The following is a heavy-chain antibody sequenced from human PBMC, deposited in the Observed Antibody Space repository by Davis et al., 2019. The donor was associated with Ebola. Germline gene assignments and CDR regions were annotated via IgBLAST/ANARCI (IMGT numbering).Heavy chain of an antibody. Sequence: GGSLRPSCAASGFTFSSYAMHCVRQAPRKGLEWVAVISYDGSNKYYADSVKGRFTISRDKSKNTLYLEMNSLRDEDTAGYYCARRADYWGQGTLVTVSS. V-gene: IGHV3-30-3*01. CDR3: ARRADY. CDR2: ISYDGSNK. J-gene: IGHJ4*02. CDR1: GFTFSSYA.